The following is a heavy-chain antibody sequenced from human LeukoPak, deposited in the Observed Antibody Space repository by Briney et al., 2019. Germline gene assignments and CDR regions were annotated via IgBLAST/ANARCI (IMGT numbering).Heavy chain of an antibody. CDR1: GFTFSDSG. V-gene: IGHV3-30*04. CDR3: ATSIERSTWGSHALDF. J-gene: IGHJ4*02. D-gene: IGHD3-16*01. CDR2: LSYDGSLK. Sequence: HPGGSLRLSCTRSGFTFSDSGMHWVRQAPGKGLEWMAILSYDGSLKYYADSVKGRFTISRDNSKNTLYLQMNSLRVEDTAVYYCATSIERSTWGSHALDFWGQGTLVTVSS.